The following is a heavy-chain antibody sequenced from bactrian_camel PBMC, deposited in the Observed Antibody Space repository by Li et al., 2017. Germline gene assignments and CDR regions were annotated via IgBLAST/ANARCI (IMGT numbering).Heavy chain of an antibody. CDR2: IYSGDSSA. CDR1: AYTTNVNC. Sequence: QLVESGGGSVQAGGSLRLSCAASAYTTNVNCMGWIRQVSGKEREGVAAIYSGDSSALYDDKAKGRFTISQDNASKTVVLQMNSPKPEDTAMYYCGYRSGTYCFRDFTSTGQGTQVTVS. J-gene: IGHJ4*01. D-gene: IGHD2*01. V-gene: IGHV3S25*01.